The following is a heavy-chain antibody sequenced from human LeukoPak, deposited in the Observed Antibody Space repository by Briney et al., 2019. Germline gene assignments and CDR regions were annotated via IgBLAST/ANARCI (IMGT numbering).Heavy chain of an antibody. Sequence: GGSLRLSCAASGFTFTNYWMSWVRQAPGKGLEWVANIKLDGSQKDYVDSVKRRFTISRDNAKNSLYLQMNSLRAEDTAVYYCARDEYGSGSYSDPFDYWGQGTLVTVSS. CDR2: IKLDGSQK. CDR3: ARDEYGSGSYSDPFDY. V-gene: IGHV3-7*01. D-gene: IGHD3-10*01. J-gene: IGHJ4*02. CDR1: GFTFTNYW.